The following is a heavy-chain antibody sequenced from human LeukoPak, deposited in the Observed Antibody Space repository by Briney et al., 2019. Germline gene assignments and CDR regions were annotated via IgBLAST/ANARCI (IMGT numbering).Heavy chain of an antibody. CDR2: INPNSGGT. D-gene: IGHD5-12*01. Sequence: ASVKVSCKASGYTFTGYYIHWVRQAPGQGLEWMGWINPNSGGTKYAQKFQGRVSITRDMPINTAYMELNSLRFDDTAVYYCARSKYSDYLWGQGTLVTVSS. CDR3: ARSKYSDYL. V-gene: IGHV1-2*02. J-gene: IGHJ4*02. CDR1: GYTFTGYY.